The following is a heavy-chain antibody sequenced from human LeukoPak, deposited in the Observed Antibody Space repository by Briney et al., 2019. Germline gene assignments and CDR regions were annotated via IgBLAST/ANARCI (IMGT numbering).Heavy chain of an antibody. CDR2: FYHSGST. D-gene: IGHD6-13*01. J-gene: IGHJ5*02. Sequence: PSETLSLTCTVSGYSISSGYYWGWIRQPPGKGLEWVGSFYHSGSTYYNPSLKTRLSISIDTSKNQFSLKLHSVTAADTAVYYCARVVAAAGNNWFDPWGQGTLVTVSS. V-gene: IGHV4-38-2*02. CDR1: GYSISSGYY. CDR3: ARVVAAAGNNWFDP.